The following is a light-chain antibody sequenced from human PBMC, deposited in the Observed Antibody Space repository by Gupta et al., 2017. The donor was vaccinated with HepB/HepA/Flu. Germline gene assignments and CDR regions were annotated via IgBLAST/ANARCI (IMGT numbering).Light chain of an antibody. V-gene: IGKV1-39*01. CDR3: QQRYSTPIT. J-gene: IGKJ3*01. Sequence: DIQMTQSPSSLSASVGDRVTITCRASQSISSYLNWYQQKPGKAPKLLIYAASSLQSGVPSRFSGSGSGTDFTLTISRLQPEDFATYYCQQRYSTPITFGQGTNVDIK. CDR2: AAS. CDR1: QSISSY.